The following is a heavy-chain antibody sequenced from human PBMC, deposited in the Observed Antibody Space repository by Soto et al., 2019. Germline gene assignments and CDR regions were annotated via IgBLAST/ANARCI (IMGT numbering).Heavy chain of an antibody. D-gene: IGHD2-2*01. Sequence: ASVKVACKASGYTFTSYGVSWVRQAHGQGLEWMGWISAYNGNTNYAQKLQGRVTMTTDTSTSTAYMELRSLRSDDTAVYYCARGNCSSTSCYAEDLYFQHWGQGTLVTVSS. CDR1: GYTFTSYG. J-gene: IGHJ1*01. CDR2: ISAYNGNT. V-gene: IGHV1-18*01. CDR3: ARGNCSSTSCYAEDLYFQH.